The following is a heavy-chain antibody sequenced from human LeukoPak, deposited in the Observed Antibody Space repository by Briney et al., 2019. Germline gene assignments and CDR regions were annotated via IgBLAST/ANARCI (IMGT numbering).Heavy chain of an antibody. CDR2: ISGNGGST. D-gene: IGHD3-22*01. CDR1: GFTFATFA. V-gene: IGHV3-23*01. Sequence: PGGSLRLSCAASGFTFATFAMTWFRQAPGKGLKGVSSISGNGGSTFYADSVKGRFTISRDDSKNTVYLQMNSLRAEDTAVYYCANSAFYFDNSGYFFPFDYWGQGTLVTVSS. J-gene: IGHJ4*02. CDR3: ANSAFYFDNSGYFFPFDY.